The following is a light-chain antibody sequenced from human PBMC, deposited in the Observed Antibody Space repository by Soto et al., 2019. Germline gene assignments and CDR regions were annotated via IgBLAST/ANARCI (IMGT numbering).Light chain of an antibody. CDR1: QNIGNY. J-gene: IGKJ1*01. Sequence: EIVLTQSPATLSLSPGERATLSCRASQNIGNYLAWYRQKPGQAPRLLIYEASNRATGIPARFSGSGSGTDVTLTISRLEPEDFAVYYCQQRSRWPPTWTFGQGTRVEIK. CDR3: QQRSRWPPTWT. V-gene: IGKV3-11*01. CDR2: EAS.